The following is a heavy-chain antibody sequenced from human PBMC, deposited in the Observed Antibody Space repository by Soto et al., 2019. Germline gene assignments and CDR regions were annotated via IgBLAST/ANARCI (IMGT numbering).Heavy chain of an antibody. Sequence: EVQLLESGGGLVQPGGSLRLSCAASGFTFSSYAMSWVRQAPGKGLEWVSAISGSGCSTYYANSVKGRFTISRDNSKNTLYLQMNSLRAEDTAVYYCVLWPPYYFDYWGQGTLVTVSS. D-gene: IGHD3-10*01. J-gene: IGHJ4*02. CDR1: GFTFSSYA. V-gene: IGHV3-23*01. CDR3: VLWPPYYFDY. CDR2: ISGSGCST.